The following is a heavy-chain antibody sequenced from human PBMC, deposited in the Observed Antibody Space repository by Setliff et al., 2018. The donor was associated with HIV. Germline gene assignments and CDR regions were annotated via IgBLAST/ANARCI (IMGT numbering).Heavy chain of an antibody. J-gene: IGHJ4*02. CDR2: AYISESS. D-gene: IGHD4-17*01. Sequence: SETLSLTCNVPGGLISSGSYYWSWVRQPAGKGLEWIGRAYISESSHYNPSLKSRVTISVDTSKDQFSLKLNSVTAADTAIYYCARRIYGNNPYFDYWGQGTLVTVSS. CDR1: GGLISSGSYY. CDR3: ARRIYGNNPYFDY. V-gene: IGHV4-61*02.